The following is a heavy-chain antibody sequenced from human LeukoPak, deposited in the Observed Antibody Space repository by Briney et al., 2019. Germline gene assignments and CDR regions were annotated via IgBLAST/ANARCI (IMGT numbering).Heavy chain of an antibody. CDR2: ISTDGYTT. CDR1: GLAFSAYK. Sequence: GGSLRLSCAASGLAFSAYKMHWVRQAPRKGLVWVSRISTDGYTTDYADFVQGRFTISRDNSKNTLYLQMNSLRAEDTAVYYCAKGSDGDYGFDYWGQGTLVTVSS. D-gene: IGHD4-17*01. J-gene: IGHJ4*02. CDR3: AKGSDGDYGFDY. V-gene: IGHV3-74*01.